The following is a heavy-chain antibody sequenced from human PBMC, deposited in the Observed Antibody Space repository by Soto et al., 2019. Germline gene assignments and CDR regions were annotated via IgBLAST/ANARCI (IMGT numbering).Heavy chain of an antibody. J-gene: IGHJ5*02. CDR2: IIPIFGTA. V-gene: IGHV1-69*05. CDR1: GGTFSSYA. Sequence: ASVKVSCKASGGTFSSYAISCVRQAPGQGLEWMGGIIPIFGTANYAQKLQGRVTMTTDTSTSTAYMELRSLRSDDTAVYYCARDLSKGLRFSHRHGLYNWFDPWGQGTLVTVSS. CDR3: ARDLSKGLRFSHRHGLYNWFDP. D-gene: IGHD3-3*01.